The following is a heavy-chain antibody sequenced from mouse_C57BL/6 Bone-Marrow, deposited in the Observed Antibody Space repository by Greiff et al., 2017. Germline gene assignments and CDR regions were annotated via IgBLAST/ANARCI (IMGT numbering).Heavy chain of an antibody. CDR3: ARDRGQLRLNYFDY. CDR2: ISDGGSYT. Sequence: EVKLMESGGGLVKPGGSLKLSCAASGFTFSSYAMSWVRQTPEKRLEWVATISDGGSYTYYPDNVKGRFTISRDNAMNNLYLQMSHLKSEDTAMYYCARDRGQLRLNYFDYWGQGTTLTVSS. J-gene: IGHJ2*01. D-gene: IGHD3-2*02. V-gene: IGHV5-4*01. CDR1: GFTFSSYA.